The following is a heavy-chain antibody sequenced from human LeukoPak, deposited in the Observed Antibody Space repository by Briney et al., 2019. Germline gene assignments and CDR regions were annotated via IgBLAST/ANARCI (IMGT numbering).Heavy chain of an antibody. Sequence: ASVKVSCKASGYTFTGYYMHWVRQAPGQGLEWMGWINPNSGGTNYAQKFQGRVTMTRDTSISTAYMELSRLRSDDTAVYYCARVRSTTGIVGATWDYFDYWGQGTLVTVSS. CDR2: INPNSGGT. CDR3: ARVRSTTGIVGATWDYFDY. D-gene: IGHD1-26*01. J-gene: IGHJ4*02. V-gene: IGHV1-2*02. CDR1: GYTFTGYY.